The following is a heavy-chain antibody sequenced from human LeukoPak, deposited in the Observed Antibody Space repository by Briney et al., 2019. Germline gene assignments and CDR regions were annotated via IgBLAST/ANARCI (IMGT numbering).Heavy chain of an antibody. CDR3: ARTTTPHYYGSGSYALGY. D-gene: IGHD3-10*01. CDR1: GFTFSSYG. Sequence: GGSLRLSCAASGFTFSSYGMHWVRQAPGKGLEWVAVIWYDGSNKYYADSVKGRFTISRDNSKNTLYLQMSSLSAEDTAVYYCARTTTPHYYGSGSYALGYWGQGTLVTVPS. J-gene: IGHJ4*02. V-gene: IGHV3-33*01. CDR2: IWYDGSNK.